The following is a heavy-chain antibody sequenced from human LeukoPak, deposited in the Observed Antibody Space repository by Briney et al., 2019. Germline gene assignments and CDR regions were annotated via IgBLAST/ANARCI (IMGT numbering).Heavy chain of an antibody. J-gene: IGHJ4*02. D-gene: IGHD5-18*01. CDR2: INQDGSET. CDR1: GFTPGHYW. CDR3: ARDWAAAMANAFDI. Sequence: GGSLRLSCALSGFTPGHYWMTWVRQAPGKGLEWVANINQDGSETFYVDSVKGRFTISRDNAKNSLYLQMNSLRAEDTAVYYCARDWAAAMANAFDIWGQGTLVTVSS. V-gene: IGHV3-7*01.